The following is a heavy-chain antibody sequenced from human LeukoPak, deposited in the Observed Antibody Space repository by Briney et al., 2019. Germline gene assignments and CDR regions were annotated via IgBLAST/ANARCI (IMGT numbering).Heavy chain of an antibody. J-gene: IGHJ4*02. CDR1: GFTFSSYS. CDR2: ISSSSSII. Sequence: TGGSLRLSCAASGFTFSSYSMNWVRQAPGKGLEWVSYISSSSSIISHADSVRGRFTISRDNSKNTLYLQMNSLRAEDTAVYYCARGARKGDDYGGFFDYWGQGTLVTVSS. CDR3: ARGARKGDDYGGFFDY. V-gene: IGHV3-48*01. D-gene: IGHD4-17*01.